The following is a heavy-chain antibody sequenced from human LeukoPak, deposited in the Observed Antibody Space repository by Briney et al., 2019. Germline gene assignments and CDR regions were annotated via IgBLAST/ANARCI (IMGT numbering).Heavy chain of an antibody. Sequence: PSETLSLTCAVSGYSISSGYYWSWIRQPPGKGLEWIGEINHSGSTNYNPSLKSRVPISVDTSKNQFSLKLSSVTAADTAVYYCARNFGVATFDYWGQGTLVTVSS. J-gene: IGHJ4*02. CDR1: GYSISSGYY. CDR2: INHSGST. V-gene: IGHV4-34*01. CDR3: ARNFGVATFDY. D-gene: IGHD3-3*01.